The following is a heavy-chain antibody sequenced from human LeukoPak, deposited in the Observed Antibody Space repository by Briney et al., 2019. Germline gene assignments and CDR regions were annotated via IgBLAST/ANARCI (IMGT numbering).Heavy chain of an antibody. CDR2: ISYDGSNK. Sequence: GGSLRLSCGASGFTFSSYAMHWVRQAPGKGLEWVAVISYDGSNKYYADSVKGRFTISRDNSKNTLYLQMNSLRAEDTAVYYCARELFPSMVGGSYLPSDYWGQGTLVTVSS. J-gene: IGHJ4*02. D-gene: IGHD1-26*01. CDR1: GFTFSSYA. V-gene: IGHV3-30-3*01. CDR3: ARELFPSMVGGSYLPSDY.